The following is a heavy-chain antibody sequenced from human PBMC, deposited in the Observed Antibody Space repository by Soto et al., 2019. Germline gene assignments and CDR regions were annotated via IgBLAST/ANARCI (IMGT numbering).Heavy chain of an antibody. V-gene: IGHV4-39*01. Sequence: PSETLSLTCTVSGGSISSSSYYWGWIRQPPGKGLEWIGSIYYSGSTYYNPSLKSRVTISVDTSKNQFSLKLSSVTAADTAVYYCAGSFVSGWYEDYFDYCGQGTLVTVSS. D-gene: IGHD6-19*01. CDR2: IYYSGST. CDR1: GGSISSSSYY. J-gene: IGHJ4*02. CDR3: AGSFVSGWYEDYFDY.